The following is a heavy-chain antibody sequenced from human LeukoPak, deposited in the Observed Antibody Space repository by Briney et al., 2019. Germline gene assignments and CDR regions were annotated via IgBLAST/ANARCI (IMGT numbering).Heavy chain of an antibody. V-gene: IGHV4-59*01. J-gene: IGHJ4*02. D-gene: IGHD1-1*01. CDR2: IHYSGST. Sequence: SETLSLTCSVSGGSINGYYWSWIRQPPGKGLEWIGYIHYSGSTHYNPSLKSRVTISVDTSKNQFSLKLNSVTAADTAVYYCGRVTTGTVDHWGQGTLVTVSS. CDR3: GRVTTGTVDH. CDR1: GGSINGYY.